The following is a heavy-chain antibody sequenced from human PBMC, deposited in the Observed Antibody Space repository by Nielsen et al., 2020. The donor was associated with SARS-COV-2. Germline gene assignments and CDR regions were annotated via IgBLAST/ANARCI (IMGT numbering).Heavy chain of an antibody. CDR2: IWHDGSKK. V-gene: IGHV3-33*01. D-gene: IGHD2-15*01. CDR3: ARNHGYCSGGSCYRHYSYGMDV. Sequence: GGSLRLSCSASGFTFTTSGMHWVRQAPGKGLEWLAMIWHDGSKKYYADSVEGRFTISRDNSNSTLYLQMNSLQPDDTAIYYCARNHGYCSGGSCYRHYSYGMDVWGQGTPVTVSS. J-gene: IGHJ6*02. CDR1: GFTFTTSG.